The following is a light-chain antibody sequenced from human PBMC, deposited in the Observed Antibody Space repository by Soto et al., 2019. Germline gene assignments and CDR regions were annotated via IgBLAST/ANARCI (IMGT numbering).Light chain of an antibody. Sequence: VMTQAPATLSVSPGERATLSCRASQTINNNVAWYQLKDGQVPRLVIYGASTRATDIPARFSGSGSGTDFTLTISNLQSEDFALYYCQHYSGWPPVFGQGTKVDIK. CDR2: GAS. CDR1: QTINNN. J-gene: IGKJ2*01. V-gene: IGKV3-15*01. CDR3: QHYSGWPPV.